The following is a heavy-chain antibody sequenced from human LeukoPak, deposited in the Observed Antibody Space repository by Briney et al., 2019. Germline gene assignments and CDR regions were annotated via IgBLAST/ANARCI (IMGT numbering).Heavy chain of an antibody. Sequence: GGSLRLSCAASGFTFSSYGMHWVRQAPGKGLEWVAVIWYDGSNKYYADSVKGRFTISRDNSKNTLYLQMNSLRAEDTAVYYCARDFQSTSCPCCFAFDIWGQGTMVTVSS. V-gene: IGHV3-33*01. CDR3: ARDFQSTSCPCCFAFDI. J-gene: IGHJ3*02. D-gene: IGHD2-2*01. CDR1: GFTFSSYG. CDR2: IWYDGSNK.